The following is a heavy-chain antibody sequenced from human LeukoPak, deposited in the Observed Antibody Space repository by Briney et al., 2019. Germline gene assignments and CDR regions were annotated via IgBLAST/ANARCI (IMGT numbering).Heavy chain of an antibody. D-gene: IGHD3-9*01. V-gene: IGHV3-7*01. CDR3: AREVLTGPHFTSYGMDV. J-gene: IGHJ6*02. Sequence: GGSLRLSCAASGFTFSSYWMSWVRQAPGKGLEWVANIKQDGSEKYYVDSVKGRFTISRDNAKNSLYLQMNSLRAEDTAVYYCAREVLTGPHFTSYGMDVWGQGTTVTVSS. CDR1: GFTFSSYW. CDR2: IKQDGSEK.